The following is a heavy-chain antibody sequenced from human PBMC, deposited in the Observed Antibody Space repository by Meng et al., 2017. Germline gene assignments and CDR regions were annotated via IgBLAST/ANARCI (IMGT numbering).Heavy chain of an antibody. CDR3: ASNDYMVDY. J-gene: IGHJ4*02. CDR1: GFTFSSYE. D-gene: IGHD4-11*01. V-gene: IGHV3-48*03. CDR2: ISSSGSTI. Sequence: GESLKISCAASGFTFSSYEMNWVRQAPGKGLEWVSYISSSGSTIDYADSVKGRFNISRDNAKNTLYLQMNSLRAEDTAVYYCASNDYMVDYWGQGTLVTVSS.